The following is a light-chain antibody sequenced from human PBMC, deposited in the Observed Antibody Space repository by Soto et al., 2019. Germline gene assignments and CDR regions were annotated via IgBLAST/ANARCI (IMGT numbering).Light chain of an antibody. V-gene: IGKV1-27*01. CDR3: QEYNSASFT. Sequence: DIQMTQSPSSLSASVGDRVTITCRASQGISNFLAWYQQKAGKVPKLLIYAATSLQSGLPSRFSGSGSGTAFTLTISSLQPEDVTTYYCQEYNSASFTFGPGTTVDI. J-gene: IGKJ3*01. CDR1: QGISNF. CDR2: AAT.